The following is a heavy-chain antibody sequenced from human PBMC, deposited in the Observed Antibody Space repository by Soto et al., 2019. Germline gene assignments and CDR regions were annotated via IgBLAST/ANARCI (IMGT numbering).Heavy chain of an antibody. V-gene: IGHV3-30*03. J-gene: IGHJ4*02. D-gene: IGHD3-16*01. CDR3: ARDKGDPTYFDY. Sequence: QVQLVESGGGVVQPGRSLRLSCAASGFTFSSYGMHWVRQAPGKGLEWVAVISYDGSNDYYADSVKGRFTISRDNSKNTLYLQMNSLRAEDTAVYYCARDKGDPTYFDYWGQGSLVTVSS. CDR2: ISYDGSND. CDR1: GFTFSSYG.